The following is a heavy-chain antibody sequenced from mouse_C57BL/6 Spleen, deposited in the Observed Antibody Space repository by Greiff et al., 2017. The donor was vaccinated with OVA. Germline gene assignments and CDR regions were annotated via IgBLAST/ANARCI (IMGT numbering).Heavy chain of an antibody. V-gene: IGHV5-4*01. D-gene: IGHD2-1*01. CDR2: ISDGGSYT. Sequence: EVQVVESGGGLVKPGGSLKLSCAASGFTFSSYAMSWVRQTPEKRLEWVATISDGGSYTYYPDNVKGRFTISRDNAKNNLYLQMSHLKSEDTAMYDCARDGNWGWFAYWGQGTTLTVSS. CDR1: GFTFSSYA. J-gene: IGHJ2*01. CDR3: ARDGNWGWFAY.